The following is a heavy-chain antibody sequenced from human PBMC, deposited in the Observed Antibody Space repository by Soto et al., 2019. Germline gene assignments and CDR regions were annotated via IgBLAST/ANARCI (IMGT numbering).Heavy chain of an antibody. V-gene: IGHV3-23*01. CDR1: GFSFSTYA. CDR2: ISGSGVST. J-gene: IGHJ1*01. CDR3: AKRGYCSGGTCFGDYFQH. D-gene: IGHD2-15*01. Sequence: EVHLLESGGGLVQPGGSLRLSCAAAGFSFSTYAMTWVRQAPGRGLEWVSTISGSGVSTYYADSVKGRFTISRDNSRNTLYLQTNGLRAEDSAVYYCAKRGYCSGGTCFGDYFQHWGQGTLVTVSS.